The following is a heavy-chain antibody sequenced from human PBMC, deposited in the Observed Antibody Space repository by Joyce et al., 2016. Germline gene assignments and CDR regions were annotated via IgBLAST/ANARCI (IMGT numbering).Heavy chain of an antibody. CDR2: IIPMLKMT. CDR3: AGTFNYPHHDGMDV. D-gene: IGHD4-11*01. J-gene: IGHJ6*02. CDR1: GGSFNKYT. V-gene: IGHV1-69*02. Sequence: QVHLVQSGAEVKKSGSSVRVSCKASGGSFNKYTVSWVRQAPGQGLAWMGRIIPMLKMTNYAQEFQGRVTITADTSTTTAYMQLTGLRFDDTAVYFCAGTFNYPHHDGMDVWGQGTTVTVSS.